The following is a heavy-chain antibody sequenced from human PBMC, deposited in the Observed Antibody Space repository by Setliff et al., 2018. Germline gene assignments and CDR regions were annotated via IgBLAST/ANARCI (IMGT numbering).Heavy chain of an antibody. CDR2: IYYSGST. J-gene: IGHJ5*02. D-gene: IGHD5-12*01. Sequence: PSETLSLTCTVSGGSISSHYWSWIRQPPGKGLEWIGSIYYSGSTNYNPSLKSRVTISIYKSKNQLSLKLSSVTAADTAVYYCATAIVATANNWFDPWGQGTLVTVSS. CDR1: GGSISSHY. V-gene: IGHV4-59*11. CDR3: ATAIVATANNWFDP.